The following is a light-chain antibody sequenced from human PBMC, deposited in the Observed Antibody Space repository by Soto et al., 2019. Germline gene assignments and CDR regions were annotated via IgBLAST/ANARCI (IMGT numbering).Light chain of an antibody. Sequence: DIQMTQSPSTLSASVGDRVSITCRASESINMWLAWYQKKPGKAPILLIYDTSSLEREVPSRFSGSGSGTDFTLTISSLQPDDFATYYCQHLFTFGQGTKVDIK. CDR1: ESINMW. CDR3: QHLFT. V-gene: IGKV1-5*01. CDR2: DTS. J-gene: IGKJ3*01.